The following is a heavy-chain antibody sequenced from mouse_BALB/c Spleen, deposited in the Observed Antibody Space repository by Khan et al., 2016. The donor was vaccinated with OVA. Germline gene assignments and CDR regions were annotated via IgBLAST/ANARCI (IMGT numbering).Heavy chain of an antibody. CDR2: INTLTGEP. J-gene: IGHJ2*01. V-gene: IGHV9-1*02. CDR3: SSAGHGESFYFDF. Sequence: QVRLQQSGPELRKPGESVKISCQTSGYIFTNFRVNWVKQTPGLGLKWMGCINTLTGEPSYADDFKERFAFSLETSASTAYLQINNLKTEDMAAYFCSSAGHGESFYFDFWGQGTTLTVSS. CDR1: GYIFTNFR. D-gene: IGHD2-13*01.